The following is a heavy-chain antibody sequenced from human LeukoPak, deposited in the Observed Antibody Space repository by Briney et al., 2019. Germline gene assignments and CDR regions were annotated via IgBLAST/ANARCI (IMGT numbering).Heavy chain of an antibody. D-gene: IGHD7-27*01. J-gene: IGHJ4*02. Sequence: GGSLRLSCAASGFTFSSYWMHWVRQAPGKGLVWVSRINSDGSSTNYADSVKGRFTISRDNAKNTLYLQMNSLRAEDTAVYYCARGSNWGSLFDYWGQGTLVTVSS. V-gene: IGHV3-74*01. CDR3: ARGSNWGSLFDY. CDR2: INSDGSST. CDR1: GFTFSSYW.